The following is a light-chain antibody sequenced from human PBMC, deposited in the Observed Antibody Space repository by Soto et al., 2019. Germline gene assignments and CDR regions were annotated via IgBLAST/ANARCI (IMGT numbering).Light chain of an antibody. CDR1: SSDVGGYNY. J-gene: IGLJ2*01. CDR3: SSYTSSSTLI. V-gene: IGLV2-14*01. Sequence: QSALTQPASVSGSPGQSITISCTGTSSDVGGYNYVSWYQQPPGTAPKLMIYEVSNRPSGVPDRFSGSKSGNTASLTISGLQAEDKADYYCSSYTSSSTLIFGGGTKLTVL. CDR2: EVS.